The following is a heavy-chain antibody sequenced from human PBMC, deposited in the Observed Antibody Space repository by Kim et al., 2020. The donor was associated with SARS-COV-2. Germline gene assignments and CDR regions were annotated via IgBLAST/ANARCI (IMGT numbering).Heavy chain of an antibody. Sequence: SVKGRFTISRDSAKNSLYLQMNSRRAEDTAVYYCARDDKAYYDSSGYWDWGQGTLVTVSS. V-gene: IGHV3-21*01. D-gene: IGHD3-22*01. CDR3: ARDDKAYYDSSGYWD. J-gene: IGHJ4*02.